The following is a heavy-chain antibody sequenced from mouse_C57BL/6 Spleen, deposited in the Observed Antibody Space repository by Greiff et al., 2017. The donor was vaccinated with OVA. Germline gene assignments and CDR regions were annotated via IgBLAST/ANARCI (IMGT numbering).Heavy chain of an antibody. V-gene: IGHV3-6*01. CDR1: GYSITSGYY. Sequence: DVKLQESGPGLVKPSQSLSLTCSVTGYSITSGYYWNWIRQFPGNKLEWMGYISYDGSNNYNPSLKNRISITRDTSKNQFFLKLNSVTTEDTATYYCARDYYGSPFDYWGQGTTLTVSS. CDR3: ARDYYGSPFDY. J-gene: IGHJ2*01. D-gene: IGHD1-1*01. CDR2: ISYDGSN.